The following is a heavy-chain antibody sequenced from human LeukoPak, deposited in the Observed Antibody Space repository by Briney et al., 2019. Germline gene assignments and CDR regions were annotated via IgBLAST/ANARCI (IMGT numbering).Heavy chain of an antibody. CDR3: ARGDRIGRHRVTGGAFDY. V-gene: IGHV1-69*13. D-gene: IGHD1-26*01. CDR1: GGTFSSCA. CDR2: IIPIFGTA. J-gene: IGHJ4*02. Sequence: GASVNVSCKASGGTFSSCAISWVRQAPGQGLEWMGGIIPIFGTANYAQKFQGRVTITADESTSTAYMELSSLRSEDTAVYYCARGDRIGRHRVTGGAFDYWGQGTLVTVSS.